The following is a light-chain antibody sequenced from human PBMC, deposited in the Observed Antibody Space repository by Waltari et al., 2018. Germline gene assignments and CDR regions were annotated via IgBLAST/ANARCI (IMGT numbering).Light chain of an antibody. J-gene: IGKJ2*01. V-gene: IGKV3-20*01. CDR3: QQYGSSILYT. CDR1: QRLTKNY. CDR2: GAS. Sequence: VLTQSPGTLSLSPGERATVSCRASQRLTKNYLAWYQQTPGQAPRLLIYGASSRAAGIPDRFSGSGSGTDFTLTISRLEPEDSAMYYCQQYGSSILYTFGQGTKLEIK.